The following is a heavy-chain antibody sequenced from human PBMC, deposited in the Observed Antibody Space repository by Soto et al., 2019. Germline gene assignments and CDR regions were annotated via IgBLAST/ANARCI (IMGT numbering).Heavy chain of an antibody. CDR1: GFTVSSNY. Sequence: PGGSLRLSCAASGFTVSSNYMSWVRQAPGKGLEWVSVIYSGGSTYYADSVKGRFTISRDNSKNTRYLQMNSLRAEDTAVYYCARATVRGAAGYYYYYGMDVWGQGTTVTVSS. V-gene: IGHV3-53*01. J-gene: IGHJ6*02. D-gene: IGHD3-10*01. CDR2: IYSGGST. CDR3: ARATVRGAAGYYYYYGMDV.